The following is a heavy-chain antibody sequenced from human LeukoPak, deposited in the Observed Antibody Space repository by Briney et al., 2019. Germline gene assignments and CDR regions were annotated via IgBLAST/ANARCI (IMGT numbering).Heavy chain of an antibody. CDR3: ARGSNCDS. CDR2: FSSRSGSI. J-gene: IGHJ4*02. D-gene: IGHD4-11*01. CDR1: GFTFDDYA. V-gene: IGHV3-21*01. Sequence: GRSLRLSCAASGFTFDDYAMHWVRQAPGKGLEWVSSFSSRSGSIYYADSVKGRFTISRDNAKNSLYLQMNGLRAEDTAVYYCARGSNCDSWGQGTLVTVSS.